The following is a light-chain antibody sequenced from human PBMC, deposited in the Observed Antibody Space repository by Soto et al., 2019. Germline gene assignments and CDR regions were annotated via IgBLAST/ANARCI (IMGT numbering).Light chain of an antibody. J-gene: IGLJ2*01. CDR2: EGT. CDR3: YSYAGSTTVL. V-gene: IGLV2-23*01. Sequence: QSALTQPASVSGSLGQSITISCTGTSSDVGSYNLVSWYQHHPGKAPKLIIYEGTKRPSGVSNRFSGSKSGNTASLTISGLQAEDEADYYCYSYAGSTTVLFGGGTKLTVL. CDR1: SSDVGSYNL.